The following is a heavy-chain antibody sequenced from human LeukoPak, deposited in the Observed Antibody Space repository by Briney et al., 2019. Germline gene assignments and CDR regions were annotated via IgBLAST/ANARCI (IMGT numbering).Heavy chain of an antibody. Sequence: ASVKVSCKASGYTFTSYGISWVRQAPGQGLEWMGWISAYNGNTNYAQKLQGRVTMTTDTSTSTAYMELRSLRSDDTAVYYCARARITMIVVGEGPDAFDIWGQGTMVTVSS. CDR3: ARARITMIVVGEGPDAFDI. CDR1: GYTFTSYG. D-gene: IGHD3-22*01. CDR2: ISAYNGNT. J-gene: IGHJ3*02. V-gene: IGHV1-18*01.